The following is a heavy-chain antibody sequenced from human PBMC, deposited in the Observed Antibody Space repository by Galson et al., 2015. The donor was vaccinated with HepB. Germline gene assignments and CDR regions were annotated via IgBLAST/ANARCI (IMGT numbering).Heavy chain of an antibody. V-gene: IGHV7-4-1*02. D-gene: IGHD3-22*01. CDR2: INTDTGNP. J-gene: IGHJ5*02. CDR3: ARETRGYYYDKSVTST. Sequence: SVKVYCKASGYTFTSYAMNWVRQAPGQGLEWMGWINTDTGNPTYAQGFTGRFVFSLDTSVSTAYLQISSLKAEDTAVYYCARETRGYYYDKSVTSTWGQGTLVTVSS. CDR1: GYTFTSYA.